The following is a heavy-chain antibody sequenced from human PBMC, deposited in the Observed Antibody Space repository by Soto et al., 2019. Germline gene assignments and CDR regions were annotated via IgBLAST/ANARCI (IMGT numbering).Heavy chain of an antibody. J-gene: IGHJ4*02. Sequence: QVPLVESGGGVVQPGRSLRLSCAASGFTFSSYGMHWVRQAPGKGLEWVAVISYDGSNKYYADSVKGRFTISRDNSKNTLYLQMNSLRAEDTAVYYCAKARYGSGSYSLSVDYWGQGTLVTVSS. CDR2: ISYDGSNK. CDR3: AKARYGSGSYSLSVDY. V-gene: IGHV3-30*18. CDR1: GFTFSSYG. D-gene: IGHD3-10*01.